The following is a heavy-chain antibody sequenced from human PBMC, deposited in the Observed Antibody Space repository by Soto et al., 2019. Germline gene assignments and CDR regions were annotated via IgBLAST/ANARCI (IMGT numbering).Heavy chain of an antibody. V-gene: IGHV5-51*01. D-gene: IGHD3-22*01. Sequence: PGESLKISCKGSGYSFTSYWIGWVRQMPGKGLEWMGIIYPGDSDTRYSPSFQGQVTISADKSISTAYLQWSSLKASDTAMYYCARQVYDRSGYWDYYYYGMDVWGQGPTVTVSS. CDR2: IYPGDSDT. CDR1: GYSFTSYW. J-gene: IGHJ6*02. CDR3: ARQVYDRSGYWDYYYYGMDV.